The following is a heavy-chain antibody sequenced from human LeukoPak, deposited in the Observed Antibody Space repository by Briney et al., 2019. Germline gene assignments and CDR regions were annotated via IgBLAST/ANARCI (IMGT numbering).Heavy chain of an antibody. D-gene: IGHD2-2*01. J-gene: IGHJ4*02. CDR2: IYYNGRA. CDR1: GGSISSYY. V-gene: IGHV4-59*01. Sequence: SETLSLTCTVSGGSISSYYWSWIRQPPGKGLDWIGYIYYNGRANYNPSLKSRVTISVDTSKNQFSLELSSVTAADAAVYFRARGYCSGTRCFDYWGQGTLVTVSS. CDR3: ARGYCSGTRCFDY.